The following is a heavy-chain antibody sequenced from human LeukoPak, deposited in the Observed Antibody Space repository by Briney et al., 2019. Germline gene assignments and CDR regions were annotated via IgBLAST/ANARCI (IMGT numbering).Heavy chain of an antibody. V-gene: IGHV4-59*01. J-gene: IGHJ6*03. Sequence: PSETLSLTCTVSGGSISSYYWSWIRQPPGKGLEWSGYIYYSGSTNYNPSLKSRVTISVDTSKNQFSLQLSSVTAADTAVYYCARAGGDYYYYYYMDVWGKGTTVTVSS. CDR3: ARAGGDYYYYYYMDV. D-gene: IGHD4-17*01. CDR2: IYYSGST. CDR1: GGSISSYY.